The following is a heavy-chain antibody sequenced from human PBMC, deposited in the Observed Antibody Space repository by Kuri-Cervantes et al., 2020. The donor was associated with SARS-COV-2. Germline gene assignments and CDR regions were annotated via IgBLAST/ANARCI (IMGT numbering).Heavy chain of an antibody. J-gene: IGHJ3*01. CDR2: IYPTDSDT. V-gene: IGHV5-51*01. CDR3: ARTRVSYYTDAFDL. Sequence: GESLKISCKGSGFRFTTYWIGWVRQMPGKGLEWMAIIYPTDSDTRYSPSLQGQVTISADKSISTAYLQWSSLKASDSAMYYCARTRVSYYTDAFDLWGQGTMVTVSS. CDR1: GFRFTTYW. D-gene: IGHD1-26*01.